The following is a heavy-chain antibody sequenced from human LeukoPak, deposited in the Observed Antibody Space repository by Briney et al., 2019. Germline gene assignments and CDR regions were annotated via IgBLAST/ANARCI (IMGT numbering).Heavy chain of an antibody. CDR3: ARDSAVSGYYYYGMDV. CDR1: GGSFSGYY. CDR2: INHSGST. Sequence: PSETLSLTCAVYGGSFSGYYWSWIRQPPGKGLEWIGEINHSGSTNYNPSLKSRVTISVDTSKNQFSLKLSSVTAADTAVYYCARDSAVSGYYYYGMDVWGQGTTVTVSS. V-gene: IGHV4-34*01. D-gene: IGHD6-19*01. J-gene: IGHJ6*02.